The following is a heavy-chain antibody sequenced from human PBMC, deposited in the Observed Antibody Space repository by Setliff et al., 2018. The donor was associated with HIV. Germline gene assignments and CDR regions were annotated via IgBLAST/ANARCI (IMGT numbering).Heavy chain of an antibody. Sequence: ASVKVSCKPSGYTFTTYGLSWVRQAPGQGLEWMGWISTYSDETSYSQNLQGRLTMTSNTFIGTAYMELSSLTSEDTAVYYCARGHLDRDYWEDIVGNWFAPWGQGTLVTVSS. J-gene: IGHJ5*02. CDR2: ISTYSDET. V-gene: IGHV1-8*02. D-gene: IGHD2-21*01. CDR1: GYTFTTYG. CDR3: ARGHLDRDYWEDIVGNWFAP.